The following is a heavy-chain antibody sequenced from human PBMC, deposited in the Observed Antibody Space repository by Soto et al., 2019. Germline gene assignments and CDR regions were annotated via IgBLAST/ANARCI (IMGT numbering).Heavy chain of an antibody. CDR2: MNPNSGNT. CDR1: GYTFTSYD. V-gene: IGHV1-8*01. CDR3: ARARMDYYYYGMDV. Sequence: EASVKVSCKDSGYTFTSYDINWVRQATGQGLEWMGWMNPNSGNTGYAQKFQGRVTMTRNTSISTAYTELSSLRSEDTAVYYCARARMDYYYYGMDVWGQGTTVTVSS. J-gene: IGHJ6*02.